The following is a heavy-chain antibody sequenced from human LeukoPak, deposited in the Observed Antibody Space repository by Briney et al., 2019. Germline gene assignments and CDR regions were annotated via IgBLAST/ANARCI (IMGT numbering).Heavy chain of an antibody. Sequence: GGSLRLSCAASGFTFSSYAMHWVRQAPGKGLEWVAVISYDGSNKYYADSVKGRFTISRDNSKNTLYLQMNSLRAEDTAVYYCARDCPKHIVVVPAATPLGYWGQGTLVTVSS. D-gene: IGHD2-2*01. V-gene: IGHV3-30-3*01. J-gene: IGHJ4*02. CDR2: ISYDGSNK. CDR3: ARDCPKHIVVVPAATPLGY. CDR1: GFTFSSYA.